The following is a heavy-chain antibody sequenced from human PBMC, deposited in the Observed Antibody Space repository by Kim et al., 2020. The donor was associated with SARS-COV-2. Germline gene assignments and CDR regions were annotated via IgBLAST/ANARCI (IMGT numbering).Heavy chain of an antibody. Sequence: GGSLRLSCAASGFTFSSYAMHWVRQAPGKGLEWVAVISYDGSNKYYADSVKGRFTISRDNSKNTLYLQMNSLRAEDTAVYYCARGHSSNSQGGETTVTTSYYYGMDVWGQGTTVTVSS. CDR2: ISYDGSNK. CDR1: GFTFSSYA. J-gene: IGHJ6*02. D-gene: IGHD4-17*01. CDR3: ARGHSSNSQGGETTVTTSYYYGMDV. V-gene: IGHV3-30*04.